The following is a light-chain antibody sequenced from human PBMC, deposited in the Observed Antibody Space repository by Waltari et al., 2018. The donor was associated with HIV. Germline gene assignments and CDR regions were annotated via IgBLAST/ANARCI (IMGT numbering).Light chain of an antibody. V-gene: IGLV2-8*01. CDR1: SSDVGGFDY. J-gene: IGLJ3*02. CDR3: SSYADTNNVL. Sequence: QSALTQPPSASGSPGQSVTLSCTGPSSDVGGFDYVPWYQPHPAKAPKLLIYAVNRRPSEVPDRFSGSKSGNTASLTVSGLQTEDEADYYCSSYADTNNVLFGGGTKLTVL. CDR2: AVN.